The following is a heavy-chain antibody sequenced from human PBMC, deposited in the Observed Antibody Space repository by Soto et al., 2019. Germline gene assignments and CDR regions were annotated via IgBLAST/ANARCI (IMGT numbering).Heavy chain of an antibody. V-gene: IGHV4-31*03. J-gene: IGHJ6*02. CDR3: ARIGSSSLVMDV. CDR1: GGSISSGGYY. D-gene: IGHD6-13*01. CDR2: IYYSGST. Sequence: SETLCLTCTVSGGSISSGGYYWSWIRQHPGKGLEWIGYIYYSGSTYYNPSLKSRVTISVDTSKNQFSLKLSSVTAADTAVYYCARIGSSSLVMDVWGQGTTVTVSS.